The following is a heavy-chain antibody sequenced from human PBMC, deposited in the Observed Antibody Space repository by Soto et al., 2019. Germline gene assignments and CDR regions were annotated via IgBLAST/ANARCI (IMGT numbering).Heavy chain of an antibody. D-gene: IGHD3-10*01. CDR1: GFTFSRYW. CDR3: ARETSAAWPYYLDY. Sequence: EVQLVESGGGLVQPGGSLRLSCAASGFTFSRYWMSWVRQAPGKGLEWVANIKQDGGEKYYLDSVKGRFTISRDNAKNSLYLQMNSLRAEDTAVYYCARETSAAWPYYLDYWGQGTLVTVSS. V-gene: IGHV3-7*01. CDR2: IKQDGGEK. J-gene: IGHJ4*02.